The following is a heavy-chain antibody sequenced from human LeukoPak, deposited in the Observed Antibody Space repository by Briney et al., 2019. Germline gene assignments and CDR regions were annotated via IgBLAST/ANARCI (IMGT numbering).Heavy chain of an antibody. Sequence: GGSLRLSCAASGFTFSSYSMNWVRQAPGKGLEWVSYISSSGSTRYYADSVKGRFTISRDNAKNSLYLQMNSLRAEDTAVYYCARVQTTVTTLDYWGQGTLVTVSS. J-gene: IGHJ4*02. CDR3: ARVQTTVTTLDY. D-gene: IGHD4-17*01. CDR1: GFTFSSYS. CDR2: ISSSGSTR. V-gene: IGHV3-48*04.